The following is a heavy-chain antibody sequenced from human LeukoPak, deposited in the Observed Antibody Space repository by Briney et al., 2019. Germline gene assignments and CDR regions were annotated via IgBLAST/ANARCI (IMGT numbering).Heavy chain of an antibody. CDR2: IYYSGST. D-gene: IGHD4-17*01. Sequence: SETLSLTCSVSGASISSYYWSWIRQPPGKGLEWIGYIYYSGSTNYNPSLKSRATISVDTSKNQFSLKLSSVTAADTAVYYCARDPYGDTAFDYWGQGTLVTVSP. CDR1: GASISSYY. CDR3: ARDPYGDTAFDY. J-gene: IGHJ4*02. V-gene: IGHV4-59*01.